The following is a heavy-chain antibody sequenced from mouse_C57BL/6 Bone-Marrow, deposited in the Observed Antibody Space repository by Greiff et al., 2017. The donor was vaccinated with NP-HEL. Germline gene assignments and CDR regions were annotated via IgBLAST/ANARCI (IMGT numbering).Heavy chain of an antibody. V-gene: IGHV8-12*01. CDR2: IYWDDDT. J-gene: IGHJ4*01. CDR1: GFSLSTSGMG. Sequence: QVQLKASGPGILQSSQTLSLTCSFSGFSLSTSGMGVSWIRQPSGKGLEWLAHIYWDDDTRYTPSLKSRLTISKDTSRNQVFLKITSVDTADTATYYCARRVITTGGSMDYWGQGTSVTVSS. D-gene: IGHD1-1*01. CDR3: ARRVITTGGSMDY.